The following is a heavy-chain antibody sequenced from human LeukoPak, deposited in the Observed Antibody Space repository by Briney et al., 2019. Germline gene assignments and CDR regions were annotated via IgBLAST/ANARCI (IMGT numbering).Heavy chain of an antibody. J-gene: IGHJ3*02. CDR2: INSDGSST. CDR1: GFTFSSYW. Sequence: GGSLRLSCAASGFTFSSYWMHWVRQAPGKGLVWVSRINSDGSSTSYADSVKGRFTISRDNAKNSLYLQMNSLRAEDTAVYYCARDTRYFDWLSPPLDAFDIWGQGTMVTVSS. D-gene: IGHD3-9*01. V-gene: IGHV3-74*01. CDR3: ARDTRYFDWLSPPLDAFDI.